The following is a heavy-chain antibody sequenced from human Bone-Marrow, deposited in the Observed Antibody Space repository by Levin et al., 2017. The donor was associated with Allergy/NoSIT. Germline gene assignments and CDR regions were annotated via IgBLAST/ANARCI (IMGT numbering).Heavy chain of an antibody. D-gene: IGHD3-3*01. CDR2: INPNSGGT. V-gene: IGHV1-2*06. J-gene: IGHJ5*02. CDR1: GYTFTGYY. CDR3: ARDWVNITIFGVATGNWFDP. Sequence: GASVKVSCKASGYTFTGYYMHWVRQAPGQGLEWMGRINPNSGGTNYAQKFQGRVTMTRDTSISTAYMELSRLRSDDTAVYYCARDWVNITIFGVATGNWFDPWGQGTLVTVSS.